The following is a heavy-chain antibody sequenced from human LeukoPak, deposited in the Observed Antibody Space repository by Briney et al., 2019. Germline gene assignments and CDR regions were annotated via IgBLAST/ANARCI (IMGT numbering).Heavy chain of an antibody. CDR2: IYHSGST. CDR3: ASGPTGYSSSTLYFDY. J-gene: IGHJ4*02. CDR1: GYSISIGFY. V-gene: IGHV4-38-2*02. D-gene: IGHD6-6*01. Sequence: SETLSLTCSVSGYSISIGFYWGWIRQPPGKGLEWIGRIYHSGSTYYNPSLKSRVTISVDTSNNQFSLKLSSVTAAETAVYYCASGPTGYSSSTLYFDYWGQGTLVTVSS.